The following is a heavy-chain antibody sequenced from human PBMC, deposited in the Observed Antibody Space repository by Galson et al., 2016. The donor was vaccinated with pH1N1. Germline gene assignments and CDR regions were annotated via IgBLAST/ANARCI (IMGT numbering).Heavy chain of an antibody. CDR2: IKQDGSQS. J-gene: IGHJ4*02. Sequence: SLRLSCAASGFNFSDYWMHWARQAPGKGLEWVANIKQDGSQSYYLDSVKGRFTISRDNAKNSLYLQMNSLTAEDSALYYCVRAIGAAGAHWGQGTLVTVSS. CDR3: VRAIGAAGAH. CDR1: GFNFSDYW. D-gene: IGHD6-13*01. V-gene: IGHV3-7*01.